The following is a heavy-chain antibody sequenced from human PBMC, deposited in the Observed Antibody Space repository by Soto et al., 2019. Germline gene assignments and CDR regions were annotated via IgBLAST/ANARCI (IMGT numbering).Heavy chain of an antibody. CDR2: MNPNSGNT. CDR1: GYTFTSYD. CDR3: ARGSPEQLVRSEDAFDI. J-gene: IGHJ3*02. V-gene: IGHV1-8*01. Sequence: ASVQVSCKASGYTFTSYDINWVRQATGQGLEWMGWMNPNSGNTGYAQKFQGRVTMTRNTSISTAYMELSSLRSEDTAVYYCARGSPEQLVRSEDAFDIWGQGTMVTVSS. D-gene: IGHD6-6*01.